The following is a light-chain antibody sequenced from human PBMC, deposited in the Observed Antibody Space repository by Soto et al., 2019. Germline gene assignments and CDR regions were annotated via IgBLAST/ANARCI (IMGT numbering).Light chain of an antibody. CDR1: QTINSW. Sequence: DIQMTQAPYTLFASVGDRFTITCRASQTINSWLAWYQQKPGKAPKLLIFKASSLQSGVPSRFSGSGSGTEFTLTISSLQPDDFAVYYCQQRSNWITFGQGTRLEIK. V-gene: IGKV1-5*03. CDR2: KAS. CDR3: QQRSNWIT. J-gene: IGKJ5*01.